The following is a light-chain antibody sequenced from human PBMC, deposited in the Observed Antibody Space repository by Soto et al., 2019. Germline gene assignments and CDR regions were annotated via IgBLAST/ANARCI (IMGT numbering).Light chain of an antibody. CDR1: QTIGRY. J-gene: IGKJ4*01. CDR2: AAS. Sequence: DIQMTQSPSSLSASVGDRVTITCRASQTIGRYLNWYQQKEGKAPTVLIYAASILQRGVPPRFSGSASGTEFTLTISSLQPEDFATYYCQQSYSTPLTFGGGTQVEI. V-gene: IGKV1-39*01. CDR3: QQSYSTPLT.